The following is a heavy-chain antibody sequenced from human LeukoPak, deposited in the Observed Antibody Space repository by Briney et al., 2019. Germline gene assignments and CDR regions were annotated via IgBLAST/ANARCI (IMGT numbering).Heavy chain of an antibody. D-gene: IGHD6-13*01. Sequence: SETLSLTCAVYGGSFSGYYWSWIRQPPGKGLGWIGEINHSGSTNYNPSLKSRVTISVDTSKNQFSLKLSSVTAADTAVYYCALGLSSSWYYFDYWGQGTLVTVSS. J-gene: IGHJ4*02. CDR1: GGSFSGYY. V-gene: IGHV4-34*01. CDR2: INHSGST. CDR3: ALGLSSSWYYFDY.